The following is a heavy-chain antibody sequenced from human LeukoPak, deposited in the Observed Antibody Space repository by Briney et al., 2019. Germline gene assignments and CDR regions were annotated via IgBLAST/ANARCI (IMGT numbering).Heavy chain of an antibody. CDR3: ATAENGDGVDY. Sequence: GGSLRLSCAASGFTFSSYSMNWVRQAPGKGLEWVSYISSSSSTIYYADSVKGRFTISRDNAKNSLYLQMNSPRAEDTAVYYCATAENGDGVDYWGQGTLVTVSS. V-gene: IGHV3-48*01. D-gene: IGHD5-24*01. CDR2: ISSSSSTI. J-gene: IGHJ4*02. CDR1: GFTFSSYS.